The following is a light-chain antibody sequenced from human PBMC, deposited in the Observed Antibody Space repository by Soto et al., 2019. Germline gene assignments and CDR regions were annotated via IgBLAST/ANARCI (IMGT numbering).Light chain of an antibody. Sequence: QSGLTQPASLSGSPGQSITISCTGTSTDVGRYNYVSWYQQHPGKAPKLMVYDVSNRPSWVSNRFSGSKSGITASLTISGLQAEDEADYYCTSYTSDSTYVFGTGTNVTVL. CDR3: TSYTSDSTYV. CDR2: DVS. V-gene: IGLV2-14*01. J-gene: IGLJ1*01. CDR1: STDVGRYNY.